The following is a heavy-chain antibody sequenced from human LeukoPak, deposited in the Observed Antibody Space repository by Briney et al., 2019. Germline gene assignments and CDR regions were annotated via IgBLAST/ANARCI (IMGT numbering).Heavy chain of an antibody. CDR1: GFTFSNYD. J-gene: IGHJ6*02. CDR3: ARGPATVTASYYYYGVDV. D-gene: IGHD4-17*01. V-gene: IGHV3-13*01. CDR2: IGTAGDT. Sequence: GGSLRLSCAASGFTFSNYDMHWVRQATGKGLEWVSAIGTAGDTYYPGSVKGRFTISRENAKNSLYLQMNSLRAGDTAVYYCARGPATVTASYYYYGVDVWGQGTTVTVSS.